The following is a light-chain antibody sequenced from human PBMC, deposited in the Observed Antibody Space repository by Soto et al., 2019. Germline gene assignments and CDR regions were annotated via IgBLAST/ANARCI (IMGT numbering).Light chain of an antibody. Sequence: IQMTQSPSTLSASVGDRVTITCRASQSISSWLAWYQQKPGKAPKLLIYDASALESGVPSRFSGSGSGTEFTLTINSLQPDDFATYYCQQYNSYPWTFGQGTKVDNK. J-gene: IGKJ1*01. V-gene: IGKV1-5*01. CDR3: QQYNSYPWT. CDR2: DAS. CDR1: QSISSW.